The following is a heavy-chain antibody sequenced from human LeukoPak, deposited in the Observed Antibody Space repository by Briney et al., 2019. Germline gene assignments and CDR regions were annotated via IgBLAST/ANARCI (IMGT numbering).Heavy chain of an antibody. Sequence: GGSLRLSCTASGFTFSDCDMHWFRQAPGKGLQWVLSISYMSDHIYYADSAKGRFTISRDNAKNSLYLQMDNLRADDTAVYYCGKAFPPLRVAAAGDYWGQGTLVTVSS. V-gene: IGHV3-21*06. D-gene: IGHD6-25*01. CDR1: GFTFSDCD. J-gene: IGHJ4*02. CDR2: ISYMSDHI. CDR3: GKAFPPLRVAAAGDY.